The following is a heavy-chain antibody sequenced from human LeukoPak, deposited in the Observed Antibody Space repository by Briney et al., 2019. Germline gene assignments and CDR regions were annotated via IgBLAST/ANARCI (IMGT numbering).Heavy chain of an antibody. Sequence: SETLSLTCAISGDSVSSNSGAWNWTRQSPSRGLEWLGRTYFRSQWYNDYAVSVKSRITINPDTSKNQFSLQLNSVTPDDTAVYYCARGAATTGFDYWGQGTHVPVSS. CDR2: TYFRSQWYN. D-gene: IGHD4-17*01. V-gene: IGHV6-1*01. CDR1: GDSVSSNSGA. J-gene: IGHJ4*02. CDR3: ARGAATTGFDY.